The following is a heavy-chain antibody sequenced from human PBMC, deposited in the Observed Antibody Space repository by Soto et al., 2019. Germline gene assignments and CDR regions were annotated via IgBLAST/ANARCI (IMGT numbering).Heavy chain of an antibody. Sequence: QVQLVQSGAELRKPGSSVKVSCKASGGSFRGYTISWVRQAPGQGLEWMGGNIPLLGTPVSAQKFQGRVTFIADESTGTAYMELRSLTSEDTAVYYCARDAQAAFDIWGQGTMVTVSS. CDR1: GGSFRGYT. J-gene: IGHJ3*02. CDR3: ARDAQAAFDI. V-gene: IGHV1-69*01. CDR2: NIPLLGTP.